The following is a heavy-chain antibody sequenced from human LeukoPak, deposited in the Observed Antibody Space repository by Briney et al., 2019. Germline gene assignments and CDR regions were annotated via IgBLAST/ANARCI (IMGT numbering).Heavy chain of an antibody. Sequence: GGSLRLSCAASGFTFSNYAMSWVRQAPGKGPEWVSAISGTGANTFYADSVKGRFTISRDNSKNTLYLQMNSLRAEDTAVYYCARVQISRYCSSTSCLGAFDIWGQGTMVTVSS. CDR1: GFTFSNYA. CDR2: ISGTGANT. J-gene: IGHJ3*02. V-gene: IGHV3-23*01. D-gene: IGHD2-2*01. CDR3: ARVQISRYCSSTSCLGAFDI.